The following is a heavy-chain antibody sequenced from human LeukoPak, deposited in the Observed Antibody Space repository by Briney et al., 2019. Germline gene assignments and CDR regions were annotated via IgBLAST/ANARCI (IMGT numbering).Heavy chain of an antibody. V-gene: IGHV3-23*01. CDR1: GFPFSSYA. CDR2: ISGSGGST. D-gene: IGHD3-9*01. Sequence: QPGGSLRLSCAASGFPFSSYAMSWVRQAPGKGLEWVSAISGSGGSTYYADSVKGRFTISRDNSKNTLYLQMNSLRAEDTAVYYCANLDYDILTGYYEKAFDIWGQGTMVTVSS. CDR3: ANLDYDILTGYYEKAFDI. J-gene: IGHJ3*02.